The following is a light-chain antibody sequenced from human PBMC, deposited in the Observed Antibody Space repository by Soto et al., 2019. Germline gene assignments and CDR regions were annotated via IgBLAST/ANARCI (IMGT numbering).Light chain of an antibody. V-gene: IGKV3-20*01. CDR1: QSVSSY. Sequence: IGLTQSPATLSFSPVERGALSCRSSQSVSSYLAWYQQKPGQDPRLIIYDASNRAAGITDRFSGSGSGTDFTLKISRLEPEDFALYYCQQYGSSAPITFGQGTRLEIK. CDR2: DAS. J-gene: IGKJ5*01. CDR3: QQYGSSAPIT.